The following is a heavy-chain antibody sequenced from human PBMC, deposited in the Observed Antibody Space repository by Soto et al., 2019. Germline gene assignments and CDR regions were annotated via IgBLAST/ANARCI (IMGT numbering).Heavy chain of an antibody. V-gene: IGHV4-59*08. CDR1: GGSISNYY. Sequence: QVQLQESGPGLVKPSETLSLTCTVSGGSISNYYWSWIRQPPGKGLEWIGYIYNSGSTDYNPSLKSRVTTSVDTSKNQFPLKLSSGAAPDTAVYYCVRSHGGPWGQGTPVTVSS. J-gene: IGHJ5*02. CDR3: VRSHGGP. CDR2: IYNSGST.